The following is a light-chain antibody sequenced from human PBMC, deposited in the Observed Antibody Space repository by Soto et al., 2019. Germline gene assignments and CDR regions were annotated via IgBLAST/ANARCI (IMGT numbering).Light chain of an antibody. J-gene: IGKJ2*01. CDR2: AAS. V-gene: IGKV1-39*01. CDR3: QQSYSTTRLFT. CDR1: QSISRY. Sequence: DIQMTQSPSSLSASVGDRVTITCRASQSISRYLNWYQQKPGKAPKLLIYAASSLQSGVPSRFSGSGAGTAFTLTISSLRTEDSATYACQQSYSTTRLFTFGQGTNLEI.